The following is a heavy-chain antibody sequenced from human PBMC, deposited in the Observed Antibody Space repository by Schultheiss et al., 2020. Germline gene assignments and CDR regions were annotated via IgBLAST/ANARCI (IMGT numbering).Heavy chain of an antibody. CDR1: GFTFDDYG. D-gene: IGHD4-17*01. CDR2: INWNGGST. V-gene: IGHV3-20*04. CDR3: ARDLLATVTTFANWFDP. J-gene: IGHJ5*02. Sequence: GGSLRLSCAASGFTFDDYGMSWVRQAPGKGLEWVSGINWNGGSTGYADSVKGRFTISRDNAKNSLYLQMNSLRAEDTALYYCARDLLATVTTFANWFDPWGQGTLVTVSS.